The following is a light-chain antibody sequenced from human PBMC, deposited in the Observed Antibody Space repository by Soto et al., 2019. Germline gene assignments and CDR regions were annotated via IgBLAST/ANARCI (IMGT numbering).Light chain of an antibody. J-gene: IGLJ2*01. CDR3: QSYYSSLSGSMV. CDR2: GNS. Sequence: QPVLTQPPSVSGAPGQRVTISCTGSSSNIGAGYDVHWYQQLPGTAPKLLIYGNSNRPSGVPDRFSGSKSGTSASLSITGLQAEDEADYYCQSYYSSLSGSMVFGGGTKVTVL. CDR1: SSNIGAGYD. V-gene: IGLV1-40*01.